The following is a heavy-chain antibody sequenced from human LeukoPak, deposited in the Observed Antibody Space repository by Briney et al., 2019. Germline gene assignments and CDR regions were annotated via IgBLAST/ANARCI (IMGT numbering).Heavy chain of an antibody. V-gene: IGHV3-23*01. Sequence: GGSLRLSCAASGFTFSNYAMNWVRQAPGKGLEWVSGVSSGGGSTYYADSVKGRFTISRDNSENTLYLQMNSLRAEDTAVYYCAKREGYGSSDYWGQGTLVTVSS. J-gene: IGHJ4*02. D-gene: IGHD3-10*01. CDR2: VSSGGGST. CDR1: GFTFSNYA. CDR3: AKREGYGSSDY.